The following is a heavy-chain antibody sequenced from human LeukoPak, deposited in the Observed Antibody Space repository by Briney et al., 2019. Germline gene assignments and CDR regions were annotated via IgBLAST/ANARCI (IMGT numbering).Heavy chain of an antibody. CDR2: ISYDGRHK. Sequence: GRCLRLSCVASGFTFSNYGMHWVRQAPGKGLEWVAVISYDGRHKYYADSVKGRFTISRDNSKNTLYLQMNSLRAEDTAMYYCARVPSIAAVGISLDYWGQGTLVTVSS. CDR1: GFTFSNYG. D-gene: IGHD6-13*01. V-gene: IGHV3-30*03. J-gene: IGHJ4*02. CDR3: ARVPSIAAVGISLDY.